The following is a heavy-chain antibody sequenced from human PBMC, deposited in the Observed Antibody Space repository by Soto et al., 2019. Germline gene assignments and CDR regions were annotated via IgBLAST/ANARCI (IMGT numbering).Heavy chain of an antibody. J-gene: IGHJ6*02. CDR3: ARDQEAGSFFPYYYGMDV. CDR1: GVTCSSYE. V-gene: IGHV3-48*03. CDR2: ISSSGSTI. D-gene: IGHD6-13*01. Sequence: GGAVRGSCATSGVTCSSYEMNWVRQAPGKGLEWVSYISSSGSTIYYADSVKGRFTISRDNAKNSLYLQMDSLRAEDTAVYYCARDQEAGSFFPYYYGMDVWGQGTTVTVSS.